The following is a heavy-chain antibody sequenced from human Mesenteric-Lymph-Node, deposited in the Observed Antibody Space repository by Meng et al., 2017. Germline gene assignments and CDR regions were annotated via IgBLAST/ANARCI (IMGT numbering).Heavy chain of an antibody. CDR1: GFTFNSYA. V-gene: IGHV3-23*01. Sequence: GESLKISCTASGFTFNSYAMSWVRQAPGKGLDWVSAISGSGGSTYYADSVKGRFTISRDNSKNTLYLQMNSLRAEDTAVYYCAKGLRTYYYDSSGPTFDYWGQGTLVTVSS. D-gene: IGHD3-22*01. CDR3: AKGLRTYYYDSSGPTFDY. CDR2: ISGSGGST. J-gene: IGHJ4*02.